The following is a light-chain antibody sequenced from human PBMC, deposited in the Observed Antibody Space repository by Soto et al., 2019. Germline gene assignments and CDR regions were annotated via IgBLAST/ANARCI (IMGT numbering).Light chain of an antibody. CDR3: MQALQTPWT. J-gene: IGKJ1*01. V-gene: IGKV2-28*01. CDR2: LGS. CDR1: QSLLHSNGYNY. Sequence: DIVMTQSPLSLPVTPGEPASISCRSSQSLLHSNGYNYLDWYLQKSGQSPQLLIYLGSNRASGAPDRFSGSGSGTDFTLKISRVEAEDVGVYYCMQALQTPWTFGQGTKV.